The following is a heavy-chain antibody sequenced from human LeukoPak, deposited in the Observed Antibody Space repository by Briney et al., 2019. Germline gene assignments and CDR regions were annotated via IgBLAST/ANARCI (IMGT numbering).Heavy chain of an antibody. CDR3: ARAGRRWLKYRYYYYYYMDV. Sequence: SQTLSLTCTVSGGSISSGSYYWSWIRQPPGKGLEWIGEINHSGSTNYNPSLKSRVTISVDTSKNQFSLKLSSVTAADTAVYYCARAGRRWLKYRYYYYYYMDVWGKGTTVTVSS. CDR2: INHSGST. J-gene: IGHJ6*03. CDR1: GGSISSGSYY. D-gene: IGHD4-23*01. V-gene: IGHV4-39*07.